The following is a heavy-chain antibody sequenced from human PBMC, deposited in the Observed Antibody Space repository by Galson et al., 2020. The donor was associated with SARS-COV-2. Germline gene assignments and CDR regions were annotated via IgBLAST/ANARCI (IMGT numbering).Heavy chain of an antibody. V-gene: IGHV3-33*01. Sequence: GESLKISCAASGFTFSSYGMHWVRQAPGKGLEWVAVIWYDGSNKYYGDSVKGRFTISRDNSKNTLYLQMNSLRAEDTAVYYCARDGSSNYYYYGMDVWGQGTTVTVSS. J-gene: IGHJ6*02. D-gene: IGHD6-6*01. CDR2: IWYDGSNK. CDR3: ARDGSSNYYYYGMDV. CDR1: GFTFSSYG.